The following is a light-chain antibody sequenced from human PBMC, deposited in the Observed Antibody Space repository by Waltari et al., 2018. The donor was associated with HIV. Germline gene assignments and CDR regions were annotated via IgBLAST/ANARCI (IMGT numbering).Light chain of an antibody. CDR2: LGS. V-gene: IGKV2-28*01. J-gene: IGKJ4*01. Sequence: DIVMTQSPLSLPVTPGEPASISCRSSQSLLHSNGYNYLDWYLQKPGQSPQLLIYLGSNRASGVPDRFSGSGSGTDFTLTISRVEADDVGVYYCMQALQSPLAFGRGTKVEIK. CDR1: QSLLHSNGYNY. CDR3: MQALQSPLA.